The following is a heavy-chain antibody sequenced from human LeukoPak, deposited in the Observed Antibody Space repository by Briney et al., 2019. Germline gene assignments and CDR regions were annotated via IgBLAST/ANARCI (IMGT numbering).Heavy chain of an antibody. CDR1: GFTFSSYW. J-gene: IGHJ3*02. Sequence: PGGSLRLPCAASGFTFSSYWMSWVRQAPGKGLEWVANIKQDGSEKYYVDSVKGRFTISRDNAKNSLYLQMNSLRSEDTAVYYCARDRAVEYCGGDCFSDAFDIWGQGTMVTVSS. V-gene: IGHV3-7*03. CDR3: ARDRAVEYCGGDCFSDAFDI. D-gene: IGHD2-21*02. CDR2: IKQDGSEK.